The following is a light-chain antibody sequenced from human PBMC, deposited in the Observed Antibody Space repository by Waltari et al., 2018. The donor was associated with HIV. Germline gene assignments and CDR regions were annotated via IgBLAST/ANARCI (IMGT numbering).Light chain of an antibody. CDR3: SSYAGNFVV. Sequence: QSALTQPPSASVSLGQSVTISCTGTSSDVGGYDYVSWYQQQPGKAPKLVIYEVTKLPSGVPDRFSGSKSGNAASLNISGLQAEDEADYYCSSYAGNFVVFGGGTNLTVL. CDR1: SSDVGGYDY. CDR2: EVT. V-gene: IGLV2-8*01. J-gene: IGLJ2*01.